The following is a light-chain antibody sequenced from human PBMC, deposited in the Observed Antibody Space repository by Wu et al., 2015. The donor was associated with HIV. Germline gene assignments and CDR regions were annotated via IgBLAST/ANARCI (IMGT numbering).Light chain of an antibody. V-gene: IGKV3-20*01. CDR1: QEISRY. CDR2: DAS. J-gene: IGKJ1*01. CDR3: QQYGTAPTWT. Sequence: EVVLTQSPATLSLSPGERATLSCRASQEISRYLAWYQQKPGQAPKLIIFDASRRATGIPSRFSGSGSGTDFTLTISRLEPEDFAVYFCQQYGTAPTWTLGQGTKVEIK.